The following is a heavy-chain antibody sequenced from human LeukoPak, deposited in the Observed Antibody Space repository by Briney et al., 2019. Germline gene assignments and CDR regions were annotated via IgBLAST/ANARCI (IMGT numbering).Heavy chain of an antibody. CDR3: VNRFCSGGTCYFDH. Sequence: PGGSLRLSCSASGFTFSIYAMHWVRQAPGKGLEYVSVISSNGDTTYYADSVKGRFTISRDNSKNTLYLQMSSLRGDDTAVYYCVNRFCSGGTCYFDHWGQGTRVTVSS. CDR1: GFTFSIYA. V-gene: IGHV3-64D*06. J-gene: IGHJ4*02. D-gene: IGHD2-15*01. CDR2: ISSNGDTT.